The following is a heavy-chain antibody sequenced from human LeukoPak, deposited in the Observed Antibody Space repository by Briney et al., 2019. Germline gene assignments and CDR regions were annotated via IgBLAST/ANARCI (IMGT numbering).Heavy chain of an antibody. D-gene: IGHD3-3*01. J-gene: IGHJ3*02. CDR1: GFTFSSYG. V-gene: IGHV3-30*02. CDR2: IRYDGSNK. Sequence: GGSLRLSCAASGFTFSSYGMHWVRQAPGKGLEWVAFIRYDGSNKYYADSVKGRFTISRGNSKNTLYLQMNSLRAEDTAVYYCAKMTITILDAFDIWGQGTMVTVSS. CDR3: AKMTITILDAFDI.